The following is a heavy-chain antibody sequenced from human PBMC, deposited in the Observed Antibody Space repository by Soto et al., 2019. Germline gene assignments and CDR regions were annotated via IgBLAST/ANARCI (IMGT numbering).Heavy chain of an antibody. CDR3: ARDYCSGGSCYSFAFDI. V-gene: IGHV4-4*07. CDR1: GGSISSYY. CDR2: IYTSGST. D-gene: IGHD2-15*01. J-gene: IGHJ3*02. Sequence: PSETLSLTCTVSGGSISSYYWSWIRQPAGKGLEWIGRIYTSGSTNYNPSLKSRVTMSVDTSKNQFSLKLSSVTAADTAVYYCARDYCSGGSCYSFAFDIWGQGTMVTVSS.